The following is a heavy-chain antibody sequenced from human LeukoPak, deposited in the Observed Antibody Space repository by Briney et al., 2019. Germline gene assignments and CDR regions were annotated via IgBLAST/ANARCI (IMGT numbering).Heavy chain of an antibody. V-gene: IGHV3-23*01. CDR3: ARGRSKTKTNYDFWSGSDY. CDR1: GFTFSTYV. D-gene: IGHD3-3*01. J-gene: IGHJ4*02. Sequence: PGGSLRLSCAASGFTFSTYVMNWFRQAPGKGLEWVSTISVGAEYIFYADSVKGRFTISRDNSKNTLYLQMNSLRAEDTAVYYCARGRSKTKTNYDFWSGSDYWGQGTLVTVSS. CDR2: ISVGAEYI.